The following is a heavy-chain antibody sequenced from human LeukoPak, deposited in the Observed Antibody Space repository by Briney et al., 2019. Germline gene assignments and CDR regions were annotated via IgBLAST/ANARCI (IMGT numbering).Heavy chain of an antibody. Sequence: VASVKASCKASGYTFTGYYMHWVRQAPGQGLEWMGWINPNSGGTNYAQKFQGRVTMTRDTSISTAYMELSRLRSDDTAVYYCARVTYSSSLFDYWGQGTLVTVSS. CDR2: INPNSGGT. CDR3: ARVTYSSSLFDY. J-gene: IGHJ4*02. CDR1: GYTFTGYY. V-gene: IGHV1-2*02. D-gene: IGHD6-13*01.